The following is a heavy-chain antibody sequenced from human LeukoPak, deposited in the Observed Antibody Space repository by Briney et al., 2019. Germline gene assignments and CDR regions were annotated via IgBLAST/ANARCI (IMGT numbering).Heavy chain of an antibody. J-gene: IGHJ4*02. CDR1: GFSFSNYW. Sequence: GGSLRLSCAASGFSFSNYWMTWVRQAPGKGLEWVANIKQDGSERYYVDSVKGRFTISRENAKNSLYLQMNSLRAEDTAVYYCATDGTDGYNLGHWGRGSLVTVSS. D-gene: IGHD1-1*01. CDR3: ATDGTDGYNLGH. CDR2: IKQDGSER. V-gene: IGHV3-7*03.